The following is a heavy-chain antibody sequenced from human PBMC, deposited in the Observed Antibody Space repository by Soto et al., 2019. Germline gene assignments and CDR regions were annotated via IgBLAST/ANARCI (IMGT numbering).Heavy chain of an antibody. D-gene: IGHD3-16*01. V-gene: IGHV3-30*18. Sequence: QVQLVESGGGVVQPGRSLRLSCAASGFTFSNYGMHWVRQAPGKGLEWVAVISYDGSNKYYADSVKGRFTISRDNSKNTLYLQMNSLRAEDTAVYYCAKDPGGNLEDNGFDPWGQGTLVTVSS. CDR3: AKDPGGNLEDNGFDP. CDR1: GFTFSNYG. CDR2: ISYDGSNK. J-gene: IGHJ5*02.